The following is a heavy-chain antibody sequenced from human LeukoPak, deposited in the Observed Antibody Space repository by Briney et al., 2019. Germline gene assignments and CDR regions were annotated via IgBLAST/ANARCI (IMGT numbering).Heavy chain of an antibody. CDR1: GFTFSSYA. CDR2: ISSGSGTI. J-gene: IGHJ2*01. D-gene: IGHD2-8*01. Sequence: GGSLRLSCAASGFTFSSYAMHWVRQAPGKGLEWVSYISSGSGTINYADSVKGRFTISRDNAKNSLYLQMNSLRAEDTAVYYCARKGVIGYCTNGVCQARISYWYFDLWGRGTLVTVSS. CDR3: ARKGVIGYCTNGVCQARISYWYFDL. V-gene: IGHV3-48*04.